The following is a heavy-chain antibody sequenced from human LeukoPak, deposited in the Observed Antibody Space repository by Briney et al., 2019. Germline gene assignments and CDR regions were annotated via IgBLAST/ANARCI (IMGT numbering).Heavy chain of an antibody. D-gene: IGHD3-10*01. CDR2: IYYSGST. Sequence: SETLSLTCTVSGGSIGSGDYYWSWIRQPPGKGLEWIGYIYYSGSTYYNPSLKSRVTISVDTSKNQFSLKLSSVTAADTAVYYCARVATMVRGVIDYWGQGTLVTVSS. CDR3: ARVATMVRGVIDY. J-gene: IGHJ4*02. CDR1: GGSIGSGDYY. V-gene: IGHV4-30-4*01.